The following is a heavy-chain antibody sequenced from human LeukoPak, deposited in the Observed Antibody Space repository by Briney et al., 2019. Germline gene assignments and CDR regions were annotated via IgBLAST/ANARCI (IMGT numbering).Heavy chain of an antibody. CDR3: AREGGYYYDSSGYYSSAFDI. CDR2: IYHSGST. D-gene: IGHD3-22*01. CDR1: GYSISSGYY. J-gene: IGHJ3*02. V-gene: IGHV4-38-2*02. Sequence: SETLSLTCTVSGYSISSGYYWGWIRQPPGKGLEWIGSIYHSGSTYYNPSLKSRVTISVDTSKNQFSLKLSSVTAADTAVYYCAREGGYYYDSSGYYSSAFDIWGQGTMVTVSS.